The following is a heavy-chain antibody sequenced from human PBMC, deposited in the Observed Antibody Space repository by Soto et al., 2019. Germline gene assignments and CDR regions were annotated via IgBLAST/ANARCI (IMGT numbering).Heavy chain of an antibody. CDR2: IWYDGSNK. J-gene: IGHJ4*02. CDR1: GFPFSSYG. Sequence: QVQLVESGGGVVQPGRSLRLSCAASGFPFSSYGMHWVRQAPGKGLEWVAVIWYDGSNKYYADSVKGRFIISRDNSKNTLYLQMNSLRAEDTAVYYCARSGGWGQGTMVTVSS. V-gene: IGHV3-33*01. D-gene: IGHD6-19*01. CDR3: ARSGG.